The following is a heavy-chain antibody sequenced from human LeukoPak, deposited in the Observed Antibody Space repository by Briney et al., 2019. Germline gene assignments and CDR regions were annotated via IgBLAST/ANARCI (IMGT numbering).Heavy chain of an antibody. J-gene: IGHJ5*02. D-gene: IGHD2-2*02. CDR2: INHSGST. CDR3: ARIQLGYCSSTSCYNLPGVRFDP. V-gene: IGHV4-39*07. CDR1: GGSISSSSYY. Sequence: SETLSLTCTVSGGSISSSSYYWSWLRQPPGKGLEWIGEINHSGSTNYNPSLKSRVTISVNTSKNQFSLKLSSVTAADTAVYYCARIQLGYCSSTSCYNLPGVRFDPWGQGTLVTVSS.